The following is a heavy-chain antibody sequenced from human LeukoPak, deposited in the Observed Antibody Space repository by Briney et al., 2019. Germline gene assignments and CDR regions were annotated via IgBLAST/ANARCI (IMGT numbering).Heavy chain of an antibody. V-gene: IGHV4-39*01. CDR1: GGSISSSSYY. J-gene: IGHJ4*02. CDR2: IYYSGST. Sequence: KSAETLSLTCTVSGGSISSSSYYWGWIRQPPGKGLEWNGSIYYSGSTYYNPSLKSRVTISVDTSKNQFSLKLSSVTAAVTAVYYCARLSTVSSGWVYYFDYWGQGTLVTVSS. D-gene: IGHD6-19*01. CDR3: ARLSTVSSGWVYYFDY.